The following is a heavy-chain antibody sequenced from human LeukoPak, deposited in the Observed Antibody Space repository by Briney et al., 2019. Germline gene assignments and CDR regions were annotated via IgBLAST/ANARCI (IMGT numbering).Heavy chain of an antibody. Sequence: GGSLRLSCAASGFNFRTYGMHWVRQAPGKGLEWLAINGDSVKGRFTISRDNSKNTLYLEMNSLRAEDTAVYYCVKDRYGDLENWGQGTLVTVSS. CDR1: GFNFRTYG. D-gene: IGHD4-17*01. CDR3: VKDRYGDLEN. V-gene: IGHV3-33*03. J-gene: IGHJ4*01.